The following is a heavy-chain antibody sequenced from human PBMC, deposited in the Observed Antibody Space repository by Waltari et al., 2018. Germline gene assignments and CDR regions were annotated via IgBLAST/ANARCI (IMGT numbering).Heavy chain of an antibody. D-gene: IGHD1-26*01. V-gene: IGHV4-38-2*02. CDR2: IYHSGST. J-gene: IGHJ3*02. CDR1: GYSISSGYY. Sequence: QVQLQESGPGLVKPSETLSLTCTVSGYSISSGYYWGWIRQPPGKGLEWIGSIYHSGSTYYNPSLKSRVTISVDTSKNQFSLKLSSVTAADTAVYYCARVEWELLGAFDIWGQGTMVTVSS. CDR3: ARVEWELLGAFDI.